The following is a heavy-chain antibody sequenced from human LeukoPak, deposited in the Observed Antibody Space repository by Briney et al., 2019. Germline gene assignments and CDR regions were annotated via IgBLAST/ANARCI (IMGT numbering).Heavy chain of an antibody. Sequence: SETLSLTCTVSGDSINGGGYYWSWIRQHPGKGLEWIGYIYYSGSTYYTPSLKSRVTISVDTSKNQLSLKVNSVTVADTAVYYCARDNYYGPGSFVYWGQGTLVTVSS. CDR3: ARDNYYGPGSFVY. V-gene: IGHV4-31*03. CDR1: GDSINGGGYY. CDR2: IYYSGST. D-gene: IGHD3-10*01. J-gene: IGHJ4*02.